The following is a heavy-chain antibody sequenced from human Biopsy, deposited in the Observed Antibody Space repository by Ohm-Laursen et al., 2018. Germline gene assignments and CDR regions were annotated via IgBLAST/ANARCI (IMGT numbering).Heavy chain of an antibody. CDR1: GFPFTNAW. V-gene: IGHV3-15*01. Sequence: SLRLSCTASGFPFTNAWMSWVRQAPGKGLEWVGRIKSKTGGGTIDYAASVKGRFSISRDGSKNTLYLQMNSLKTEDTAVYYCLSNWLDPWGQGTLVTVSS. CDR2: IKSKTGGGTI. J-gene: IGHJ5*02. CDR3: LSNWLDP.